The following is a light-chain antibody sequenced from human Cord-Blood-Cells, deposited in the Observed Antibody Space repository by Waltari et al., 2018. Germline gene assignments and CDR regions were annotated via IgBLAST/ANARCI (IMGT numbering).Light chain of an antibody. CDR1: SSDVGGYNY. CDR3: SSYTSRSTRV. Sequence: QSALTQPASVSGSPGQSITISCTGTSSDVGGYNYVSWYQQHPVKAPKLIVYDVRNRPSGFSNRLSGSKSGKTAALTIACLQAEDEADYYCSSYTSRSTRVFGGGTKRTVL. V-gene: IGLV2-14*01. J-gene: IGLJ3*02. CDR2: DVR.